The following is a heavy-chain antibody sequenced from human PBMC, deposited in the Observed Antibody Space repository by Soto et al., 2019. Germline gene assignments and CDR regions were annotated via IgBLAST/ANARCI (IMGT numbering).Heavy chain of an antibody. CDR1: GYTFTSYY. CDR2: ISAYNGNT. Sequence: QVQLVQSGAEVKKPGASVKVSCKASGYTFTSYYMHWVRQAPGQGLEWMGWISAYNGNTNYAQKLQGRVTMTTDTSTSTAYMELRSLRSDDTAVYYCARDRKRYCSGGSCYPWFDPWGQGTLVTVSS. CDR3: ARDRKRYCSGGSCYPWFDP. J-gene: IGHJ5*02. D-gene: IGHD2-15*01. V-gene: IGHV1-18*04.